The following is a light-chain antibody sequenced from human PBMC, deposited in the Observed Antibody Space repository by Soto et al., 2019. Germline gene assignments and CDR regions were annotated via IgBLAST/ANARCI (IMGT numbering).Light chain of an antibody. Sequence: EIVLTQSPDTLSLSPGERATLSCRASQSGYNGYLGWYQQRPGQPPRLLIYGIFTRANGIPDRFSGSGSGTDFPLTINRLEPEDSAVYYCQHYGRPQWTFGQGTKVEIK. CDR2: GIF. CDR3: QHYGRPQWT. CDR1: QSGYNGY. J-gene: IGKJ1*01. V-gene: IGKV3-20*01.